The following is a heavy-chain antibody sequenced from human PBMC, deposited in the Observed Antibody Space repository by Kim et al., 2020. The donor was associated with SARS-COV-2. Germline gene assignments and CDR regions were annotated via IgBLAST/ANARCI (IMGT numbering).Heavy chain of an antibody. CDR1: GYSFPTYW. CDR2: NYPGDSDT. V-gene: IGHV5-51*01. J-gene: IGHJ3*01. D-gene: IGHD3-22*01. Sequence: GESLKISCKGSGYSFPTYWIGWVRQVPGKGLEWMGNNYPGDSDTRYSPSFQGQVTISADKSISTAYLHGSSLKASDTAMYYCASGQPSEYFDTSRVGAFD. CDR3: ASGQPSEYFDTSRVGAFD.